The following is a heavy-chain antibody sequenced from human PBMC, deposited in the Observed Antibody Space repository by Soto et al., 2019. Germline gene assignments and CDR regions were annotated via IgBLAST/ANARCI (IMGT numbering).Heavy chain of an antibody. Sequence: EVPLVESGGGLVQPGGSLRLSCAASGFTFSSYSMNWVRQAPGKGLEWVSYISSSSSTIYYADSVKGRFTISRDNAKNSLYLQMNSLRAEDTAVYYCAREGTMVRGVITYFDYWGQGTLVTVSS. CDR2: ISSSSSTI. V-gene: IGHV3-48*01. CDR1: GFTFSSYS. J-gene: IGHJ4*02. CDR3: AREGTMVRGVITYFDY. D-gene: IGHD3-10*01.